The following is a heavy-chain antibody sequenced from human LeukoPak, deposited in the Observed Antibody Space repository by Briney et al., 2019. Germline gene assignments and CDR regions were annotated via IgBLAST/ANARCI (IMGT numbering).Heavy chain of an antibody. CDR3: ARDCFTYYYDGSGCQDAFDI. V-gene: IGHV4-34*01. J-gene: IGHJ3*02. Sequence: SETLSLTCAVYGGSFSGYYWSWIRQPPGKGLEWIGEINHSGSTNYNPSLKSRVTMSVDTSKTQFSLNLSSVTAADTAVYYCARDCFTYYYDGSGCQDAFDIWGQGTMVTVSS. CDR2: INHSGST. D-gene: IGHD3-22*01. CDR1: GGSFSGYY.